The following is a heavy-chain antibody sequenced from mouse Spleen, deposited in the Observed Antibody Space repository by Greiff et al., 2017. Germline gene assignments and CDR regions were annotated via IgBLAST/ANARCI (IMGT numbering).Heavy chain of an antibody. CDR1: GFNFSSYA. J-gene: IGHJ4*01. D-gene: IGHD2-3*01. Sequence: EVQGVESGGGLVKPGGSLKLSCAASGFNFSSYAMSWVRQTPEKRLEWVATISSGGSYTYYPDSVKGRFPISRDNAKNTLYLQMSSLRSEDTAMYYCARRSDGYYAMDYWGQGTSVTGSS. CDR2: ISSGGSYT. CDR3: ARRSDGYYAMDY. V-gene: IGHV5-9-3*01.